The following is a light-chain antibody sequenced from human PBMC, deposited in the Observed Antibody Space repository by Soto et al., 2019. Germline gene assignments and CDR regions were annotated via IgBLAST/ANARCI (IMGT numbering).Light chain of an antibody. Sequence: DRVTITCRASQSISSYVNWYQQKPGKAPKVLIYAASSLQSGVPSRFIGSGSGTEFTLTISSMKPEDFATYYCQHYSTVWAFGQGTKVDIK. J-gene: IGKJ1*01. CDR1: QSISSY. CDR2: AAS. V-gene: IGKV1-39*01. CDR3: QHYSTVWA.